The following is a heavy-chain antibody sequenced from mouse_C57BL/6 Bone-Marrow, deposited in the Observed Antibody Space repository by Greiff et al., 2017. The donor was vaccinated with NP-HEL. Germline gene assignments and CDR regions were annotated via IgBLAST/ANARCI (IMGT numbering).Heavy chain of an antibody. J-gene: IGHJ3*01. CDR1: GYTFTDYY. D-gene: IGHD2-4*01. CDR3: ARGLPTY. Sequence: VQLQQSGPELVKPGASVKISCKASGYTFTDYYMNWVKQSHGKSLEWIGDINPNNGGTSYNQKFKGKATLTVDKSSSTAYMELRSLTSEDSAVYYCARGLPTYWGQGTLVTVSA. V-gene: IGHV1-26*01. CDR2: INPNNGGT.